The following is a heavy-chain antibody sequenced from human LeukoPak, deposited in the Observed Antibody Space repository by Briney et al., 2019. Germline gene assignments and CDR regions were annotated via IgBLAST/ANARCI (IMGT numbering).Heavy chain of an antibody. CDR2: IYYSGST. J-gene: IGHJ4*02. Sequence: SETLSLTCTVSGGSISSSSYYWGWIRQPPGKGLEWIGSIYYSGSTYYNPSLKSRVTISVDTSKNQFSLKLSSVTAADTAVYYCARSQRKHAYFDYWGQGILVTVSS. CDR1: GGSISSSSYY. CDR3: ARSQRKHAYFDY. D-gene: IGHD2-21*01. V-gene: IGHV4-39*01.